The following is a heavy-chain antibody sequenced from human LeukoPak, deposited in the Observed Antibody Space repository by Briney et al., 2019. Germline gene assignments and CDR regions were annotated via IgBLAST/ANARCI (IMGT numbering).Heavy chain of an antibody. Sequence: GGSLRLSCAASGFTLSSYAMSWVRQAPGKGLEWVSAISGSGGSTYYADSVKGRFTISRGNSKNTLYLQMNSLRAEDTAVYYCAKDHYYDSSGYSNFDYWGQGTLVTVSS. V-gene: IGHV3-23*01. CDR1: GFTLSSYA. CDR3: AKDHYYDSSGYSNFDY. CDR2: ISGSGGST. J-gene: IGHJ4*02. D-gene: IGHD3-22*01.